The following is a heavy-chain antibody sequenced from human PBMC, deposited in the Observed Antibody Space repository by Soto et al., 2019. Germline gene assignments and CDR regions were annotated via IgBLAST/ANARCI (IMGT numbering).Heavy chain of an antibody. CDR2: ISYSGSFI. V-gene: IGHV3-48*03. D-gene: IGHD3-16*01. J-gene: IGHJ3*02. CDR1: GFSFRSYE. CDR3: AGRVWVSAVVAAVSRGVLDN. Sequence: PGGSLRLSCAASGFSFRSYEMNWVRQSTGKGLEWVSSISYSGSFIYYADSVKGRFTISRDSAKNSLFLQMESRRAEDTAVYYSAGRVWVSAVVAAVSRGVLDNGDQGAMGTV.